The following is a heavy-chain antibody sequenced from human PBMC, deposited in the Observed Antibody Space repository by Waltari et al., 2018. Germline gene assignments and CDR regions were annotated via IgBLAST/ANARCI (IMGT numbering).Heavy chain of an antibody. V-gene: IGHV4-4*07. CDR2: IYTSGST. CDR1: GGPISSYY. Sequence: QVQLQESGPGLVKPSETLSLTCTVSGGPISSYYWSWIRQPAGKGLEWIGRIYTSGSTNYNPSLKSRVTMSVDTSKNQFSLKLSSVTAADTAVYYCARSLAPADYLPYYYYMDVWGKGTTVTISS. CDR3: ARSLAPADYLPYYYYMDV. J-gene: IGHJ6*03. D-gene: IGHD4-17*01.